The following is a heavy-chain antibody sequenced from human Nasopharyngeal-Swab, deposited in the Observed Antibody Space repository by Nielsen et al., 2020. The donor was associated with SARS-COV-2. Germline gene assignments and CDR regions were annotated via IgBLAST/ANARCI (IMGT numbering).Heavy chain of an antibody. J-gene: IGHJ4*02. V-gene: IGHV3-66*01. Sequence: GGSLRLSCEVSGFSVSYNYMSWVRQAPGKGLEWVAVIYSRGETHYTDSVRGRFTISRDNSKNTLYLQMNSLRAEDTAVYYCARDLAVGATMGEDYDYWGQGTLVTVSS. CDR2: IYSRGET. D-gene: IGHD1-26*01. CDR3: ARDLAVGATMGEDYDY. CDR1: GFSVSYNY.